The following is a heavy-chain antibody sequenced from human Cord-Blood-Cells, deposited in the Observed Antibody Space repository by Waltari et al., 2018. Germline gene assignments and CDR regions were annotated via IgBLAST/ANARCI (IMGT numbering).Heavy chain of an antibody. CDR2: IWYEGSNK. CDR1: GFTFRSYG. CDR3: ARGDDFWSGLDY. V-gene: IGHV3-33*01. D-gene: IGHD3-3*01. Sequence: QVQLVESGGGVVQPGRSLRLSCAASGFTFRSYGMHWVRQGPGKGLGWVEVIWYEGSNKYYAYSVKVRFTISRDNYKNTLYLQMSSLRAEDTAVYYCARGDDFWSGLDYWGQGTLVTVSS. J-gene: IGHJ4*02.